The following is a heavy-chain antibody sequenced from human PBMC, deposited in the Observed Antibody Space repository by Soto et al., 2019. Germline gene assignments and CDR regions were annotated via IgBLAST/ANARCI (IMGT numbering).Heavy chain of an antibody. Sequence: GASVKVSCKASGYTFTSYDINWVRQATGQGLEWMGWMNPNSGNTGYAQKFQGRVTMTRNTSISTAYMELSSLRSEDTAVYYCAREYLLQETQTSMTYPLWDYYYMDVWGKGTTVTVSS. CDR3: AREYLLQETQTSMTYPLWDYYYMDV. V-gene: IGHV1-8*01. D-gene: IGHD1-26*01. CDR2: MNPNSGNT. CDR1: GYTFTSYD. J-gene: IGHJ6*03.